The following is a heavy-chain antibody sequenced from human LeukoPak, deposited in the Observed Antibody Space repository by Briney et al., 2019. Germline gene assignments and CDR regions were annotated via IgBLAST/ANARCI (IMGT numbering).Heavy chain of an antibody. Sequence: VASVKVSCKASGYTFTGYYMHWVRQAPGQGLEWMGWINPNSGGTNYAQKFQGRVTMTRDTSISTAYMELSRLRSDDTAVYYCARDWLLRYSQGGFDNWGQGSLVTVSS. CDR2: INPNSGGT. CDR3: ARDWLLRYSQGGFDN. D-gene: IGHD3-9*01. J-gene: IGHJ4*02. CDR1: GYTFTGYY. V-gene: IGHV1-2*02.